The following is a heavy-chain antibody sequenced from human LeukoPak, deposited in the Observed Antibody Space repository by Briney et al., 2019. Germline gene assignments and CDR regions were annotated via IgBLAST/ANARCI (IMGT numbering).Heavy chain of an antibody. CDR2: ISSSGSTI. CDR3: ARGSIEDIVVVTAIPYAFDI. V-gene: IGHV3-48*03. Sequence: PGGSLRLSCAASGFTFSSYEMNWVRQAPGKGLEWVSYISSSGSTIYYADSVKGRFTISRDNAKNSLYLQMNSLRAEDTAVYYCARGSIEDIVVVTAIPYAFDIWGQGTMVTVSS. CDR1: GFTFSSYE. D-gene: IGHD2-21*02. J-gene: IGHJ3*02.